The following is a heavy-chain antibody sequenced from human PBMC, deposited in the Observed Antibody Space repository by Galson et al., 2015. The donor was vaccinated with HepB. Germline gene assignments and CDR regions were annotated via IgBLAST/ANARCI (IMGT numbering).Heavy chain of an antibody. D-gene: IGHD6-13*01. CDR3: ARDRVYAYGMDV. Sequence: SVKVSCKASGYTFTSYAMHWVRQAPGQRLEWMGWINAGNGNTKYSQKFQGRVTITRDTSASTAYMELSSLRSEDTAVYYCARDRVYAYGMDVWGQGTTVTVSS. J-gene: IGHJ6*02. CDR1: GYTFTSYA. V-gene: IGHV1-3*01. CDR2: INAGNGNT.